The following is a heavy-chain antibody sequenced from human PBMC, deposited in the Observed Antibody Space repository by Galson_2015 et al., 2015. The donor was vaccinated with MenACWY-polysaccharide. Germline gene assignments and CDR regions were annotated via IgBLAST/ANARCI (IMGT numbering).Heavy chain of an antibody. V-gene: IGHV3-74*01. CDR1: GFTFSSYW. CDR2: IYGDGTAT. J-gene: IGHJ4*02. Sequence: SLRLSCAASGFTFSSYWLHWVRQAPGKGLVWVSRIYGDGTATNYADSVKGRFTISRDNAKNTLYLQMNSLRAEDTAVYYCARGNSDGSEIPFTSGAQGTL. CDR3: ARGNSDGSEIPFTS. D-gene: IGHD3-10*01.